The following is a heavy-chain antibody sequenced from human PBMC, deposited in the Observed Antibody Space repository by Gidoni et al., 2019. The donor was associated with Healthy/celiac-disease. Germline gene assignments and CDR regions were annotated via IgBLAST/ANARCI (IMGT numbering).Heavy chain of an antibody. Sequence: QVQLVQSGAEVKKPGASVKVSCKASGYTFTSYGISWVRQDPGQGLAWMGWISADNGNTNYAQKIQGRVNMTTDTSTSTAYMELRSLRSDDTDVYYCARDRFQVVVPDYWGQGTLVTVSS. V-gene: IGHV1-18*01. CDR2: ISADNGNT. D-gene: IGHD3-22*01. CDR1: GYTFTSYG. J-gene: IGHJ4*02. CDR3: ARDRFQVVVPDY.